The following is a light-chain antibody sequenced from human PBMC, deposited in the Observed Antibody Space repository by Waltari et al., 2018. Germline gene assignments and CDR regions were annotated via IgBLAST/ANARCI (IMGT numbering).Light chain of an antibody. J-gene: IGKJ2*01. CDR2: DAF. Sequence: EIVLTQSPATLSLCPGERATIPCRASQSVSSYLAWYQQKPGQAPRLLIYDAFNRDTGIPARFSGSGSGTDFTLTISSLEPEDFAVYYCQLRINWPPAYTFGQGTKLEI. CDR3: QLRINWPPAYT. V-gene: IGKV3-11*01. CDR1: QSVSSY.